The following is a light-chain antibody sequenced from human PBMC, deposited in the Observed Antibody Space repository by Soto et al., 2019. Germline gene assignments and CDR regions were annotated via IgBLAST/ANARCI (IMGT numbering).Light chain of an antibody. Sequence: EIVMTQSPATLSVSPGERATLSCRASQSVSTDLAWYQQKPGQTPRLLIYGASTRATGIPARFSGSGSGTEFTLIISSLQSEDFAVYFCQKYNNWPLTFGGGTQVEIK. CDR3: QKYNNWPLT. V-gene: IGKV3-15*01. CDR1: QSVSTD. J-gene: IGKJ4*01. CDR2: GAS.